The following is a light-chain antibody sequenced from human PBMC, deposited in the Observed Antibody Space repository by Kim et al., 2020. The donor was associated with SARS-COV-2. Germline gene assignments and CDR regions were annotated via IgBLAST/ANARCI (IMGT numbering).Light chain of an antibody. CDR1: SSDVGGYNY. V-gene: IGLV2-8*01. CDR3: SSYAGSNNLV. J-gene: IGLJ2*01. Sequence: GQAVTISCTGTSSDVGGYNYVSWYQQNPGKAPKLMIYEVNKWPSGVPDRFSGSKSGNTASLTVSGLQAEDEADYYCSSYAGSNNLVFGGGTQLTVL. CDR2: EVN.